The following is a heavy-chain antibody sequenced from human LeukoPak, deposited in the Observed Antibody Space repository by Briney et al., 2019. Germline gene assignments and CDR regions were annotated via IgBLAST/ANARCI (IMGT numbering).Heavy chain of an antibody. D-gene: IGHD2-8*01. Sequence: GGSLRLSCAASGFTFSSYGMSWVRQAPGKGLEWVSAISGSGGSTYYADSVKGRFTISRDNSKYTLYLQMNSLRAEDTAVYYCALNRYAGRGFGYWGQGTLVTVSS. CDR3: ALNRYAGRGFGY. V-gene: IGHV3-23*01. CDR1: GFTFSSYG. CDR2: ISGSGGST. J-gene: IGHJ4*02.